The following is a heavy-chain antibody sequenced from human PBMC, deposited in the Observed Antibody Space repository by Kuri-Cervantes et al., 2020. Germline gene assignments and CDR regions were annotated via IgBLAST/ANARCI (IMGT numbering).Heavy chain of an antibody. CDR2: IDWDDDK. J-gene: IGHJ4*02. V-gene: IGHV2-70*12. D-gene: IGHD2-15*01. CDR1: GFSLSTSGMC. Sequence: SGPTLVKPTQTLTLTCTFSGFSLSTSGMCVTWVRQPPGKALEWLALIDWDDDKYYSTSLKTRLTISKDTSKNQVVLTVTNMDPVDTATYYCAHRRGYDSGGSGFDYWGQGTLVTVSS. CDR3: AHRRGYDSGGSGFDY.